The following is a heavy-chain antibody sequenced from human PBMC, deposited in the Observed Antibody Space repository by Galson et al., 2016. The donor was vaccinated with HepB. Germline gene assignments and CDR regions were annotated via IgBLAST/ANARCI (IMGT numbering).Heavy chain of an antibody. CDR3: AKAPSPSCIGALCYELDS. V-gene: IGHV3-23*01. J-gene: IGHJ4*02. Sequence: SLRLSCAASGFTFSTYAVSWVRQAPGKRLEWVSAISGRDSGTYHADSVKGRFTISRDNSKNTLYLQMNSLRVEDTAIYYCAKAPSPSCIGALCYELDSWGQGTLVTVSS. CDR1: GFTFSTYA. D-gene: IGHD2-8*02. CDR2: ISGRDSGT.